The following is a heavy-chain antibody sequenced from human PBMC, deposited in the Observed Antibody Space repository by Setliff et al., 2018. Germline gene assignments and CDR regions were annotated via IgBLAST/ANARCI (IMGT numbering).Heavy chain of an antibody. D-gene: IGHD6-13*01. J-gene: IGHJ6*03. CDR1: GFPFSAYI. V-gene: IGHV3-30*02. CDR2: IRYDGSNK. CDR3: AKASSSWYRGTYYYYYMDV. Sequence: LRLSCAASGFPFSAYIMNWVRQAPGKGLEWVAFIRYDGSNKYYADSVKGRFTISRDNSKNTLYLQMNSLRAEDTAVYYCAKASSSWYRGTYYYYYMDVWGTGTTQTVSS.